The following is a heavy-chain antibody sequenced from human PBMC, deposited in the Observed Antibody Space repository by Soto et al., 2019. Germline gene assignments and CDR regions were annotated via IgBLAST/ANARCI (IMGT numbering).Heavy chain of an antibody. Sequence: GGSLRLSCVGSGFTFSMFAMSWVRQAPGKGLEWISRISGSGGSTYYADSVKGRFTVCRDNCKTTVFLQMNSLRTEDAAVYFCAKERDFWSGTAGFDSWGQGSPVTVSS. D-gene: IGHD3-3*01. V-gene: IGHV3-23*01. CDR1: GFTFSMFA. CDR3: AKERDFWSGTAGFDS. CDR2: ISGSGGST. J-gene: IGHJ5*01.